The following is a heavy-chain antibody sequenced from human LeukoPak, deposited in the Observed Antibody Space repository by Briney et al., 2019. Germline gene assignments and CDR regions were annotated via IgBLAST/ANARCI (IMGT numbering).Heavy chain of an antibody. D-gene: IGHD3-22*01. J-gene: IGHJ6*02. CDR2: ISAYNGNT. CDR1: GYNFISYD. V-gene: IGHV1-18*01. CDR3: ARQHSSGYYSPHYYYGMDV. Sequence: ASVKVSCKASGYNFISYDINWVRQAPGQGLEWMGWISAYNGNTNYAQKLQGRVTMTTETSTSTAYMELRSLRSDDTAVYYCARQHSSGYYSPHYYYGMDVWGQGTTVTVSS.